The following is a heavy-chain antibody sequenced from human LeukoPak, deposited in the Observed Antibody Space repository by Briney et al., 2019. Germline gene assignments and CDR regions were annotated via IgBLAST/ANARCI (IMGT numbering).Heavy chain of an antibody. CDR3: ASGGRGYSYGFETYYYYYMDV. J-gene: IGHJ6*03. CDR2: IIPIFGTA. D-gene: IGHD5-18*01. Sequence: ASVKVSCKASGGTFSSYAISWLRQAPGQGLEWMGGIIPIFGTANYAQKFQGRVTITTDESTSTAYMELSSLRSEDTAVYYCASGGRGYSYGFETYYYYYMDVWGKGTTVTVSS. V-gene: IGHV1-69*05. CDR1: GGTFSSYA.